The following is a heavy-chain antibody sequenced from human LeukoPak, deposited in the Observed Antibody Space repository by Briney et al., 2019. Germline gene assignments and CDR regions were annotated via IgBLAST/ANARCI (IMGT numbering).Heavy chain of an antibody. CDR3: ATSGYGDYRTY. CDR1: GFTASSNY. D-gene: IGHD4-17*01. J-gene: IGHJ4*02. CDR2: IYSGGST. Sequence: SGGSLRLSCAASGFTASSNYMSWVRQAPGKGLEWVSVIYSGGSTYYADSVKGRFTISRDNSKNTLYLQMNSLRAEDTAVYYCATSGYGDYRTYWGQGTLVTVSS. V-gene: IGHV3-53*01.